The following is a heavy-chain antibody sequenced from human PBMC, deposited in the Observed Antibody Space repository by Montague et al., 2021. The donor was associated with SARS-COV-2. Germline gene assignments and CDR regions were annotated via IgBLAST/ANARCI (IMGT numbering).Heavy chain of an antibody. D-gene: IGHD3-10*01. V-gene: IGHV4-59*13. CDR3: ARFFGPYYYGLDV. CDR2: IYYTGNT. CDR1: GGSLSTYY. Sequence: SETLSLTCTVSGGSLSTYYWSWTRQPPGKGLECIGYIYYTGNTNYNPSLKSRVTISVDTSKNQFSLKLGSVTAADAAVYYCARFFGPYYYGLDVWGQGTTVTVSS. J-gene: IGHJ6*02.